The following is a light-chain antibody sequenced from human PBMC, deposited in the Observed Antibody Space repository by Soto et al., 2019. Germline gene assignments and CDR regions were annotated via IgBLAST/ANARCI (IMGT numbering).Light chain of an antibody. V-gene: IGKV3-20*01. CDR1: QSVAGNN. CDR3: QQYASSPPIT. Sequence: EMVLTQSPGTLSLSPGERATLSCRASQSVAGNNLAWYQQKPGQAPRLLIYGASSRPTGIPDKFSGSGSGTDFTLTISGLEPEDFALYYCQQYASSPPITFGQGTRLESK. J-gene: IGKJ5*01. CDR2: GAS.